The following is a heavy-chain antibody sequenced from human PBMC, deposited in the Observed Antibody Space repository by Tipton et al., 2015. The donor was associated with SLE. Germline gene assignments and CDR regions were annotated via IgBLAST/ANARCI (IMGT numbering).Heavy chain of an antibody. V-gene: IGHV3-49*04. CDR2: TRNRGHGGST. CDR1: GFTCGDFA. J-gene: IGHJ4*02. Sequence: SLRLSCTSSGFTCGDFAMSWVRQAPGKGLEWVGFTRNRGHGGSTEYASSVKGRFTISRDDSKSIAYLQMNSLKTEDTAVYYCTRSFGRAFDYWGQGTLVTVSS. CDR3: TRSFGRAFDY. D-gene: IGHD1-26*01.